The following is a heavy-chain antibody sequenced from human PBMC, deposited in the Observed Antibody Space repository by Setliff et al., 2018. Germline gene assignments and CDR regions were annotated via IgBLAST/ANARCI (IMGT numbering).Heavy chain of an antibody. J-gene: IGHJ4*02. V-gene: IGHV3-21*01. CDR2: VSIGQTHI. D-gene: IGHD3-10*01. CDR3: ARAKDTSMATQYFDY. CDR1: GLTLINNG. Sequence: GGSLRLSCAASGLTLINNGFHWVRQAPGTGLEWVSSVSIGQTHIYYADSVKGRFTISRDNAKNSLYLQMNSLRVEDTAVYFCARAKDTSMATQYFDYWGQGTPVTVSS.